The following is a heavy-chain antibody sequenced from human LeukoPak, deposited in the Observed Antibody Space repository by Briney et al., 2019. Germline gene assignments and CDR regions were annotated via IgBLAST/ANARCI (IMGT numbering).Heavy chain of an antibody. CDR1: GFTFSDYY. CDR3: ARVNKKLLWFGEVVNYMDV. D-gene: IGHD3-10*01. J-gene: IGHJ6*03. Sequence: PGGSLRLSCAASGFTFSDYYMSWIRQAPGKGLECVSYISSEGKTIYYTDLVKGRFTISRDNAKNSLSLQMNSLRAEDTAVYYCARVNKKLLWFGEVVNYMDVWGKGTTVTVSS. V-gene: IGHV3-11*04. CDR2: ISSEGKTI.